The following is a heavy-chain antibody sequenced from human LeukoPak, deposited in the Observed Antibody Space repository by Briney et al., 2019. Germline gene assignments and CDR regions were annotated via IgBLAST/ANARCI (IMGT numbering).Heavy chain of an antibody. CDR3: AKGDSSAFTYYFDY. D-gene: IGHD3-22*01. Sequence: GSLRLSCAASGFTFSSYAMSWVRQAPGKGLEWVSAISGSGGSTYYADSVKGRFTISRDNSKNTLYLHMNSLRAGDTAVYYCAKGDSSAFTYYFDYWGQESLVTVSS. CDR2: ISGSGGST. CDR1: GFTFSSYA. V-gene: IGHV3-23*01. J-gene: IGHJ4*02.